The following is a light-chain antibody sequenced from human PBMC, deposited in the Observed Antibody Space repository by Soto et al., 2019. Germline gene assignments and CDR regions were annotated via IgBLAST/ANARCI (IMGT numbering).Light chain of an antibody. J-gene: IGLJ2*01. CDR2: EVT. CDR3: SSFAGGGNPVL. V-gene: IGLV2-8*01. CDR1: SSDVGGYNY. Sequence: QSALIQPPSASGSLGQSVTISCTGTSSDVGGYNYVSWHQQHPGKAPKVMIYEVTKRPPGVRDRFSGSKSGNTASLTVSGLQAEDEADYYCSSFAGGGNPVLLGGGTKLTVL.